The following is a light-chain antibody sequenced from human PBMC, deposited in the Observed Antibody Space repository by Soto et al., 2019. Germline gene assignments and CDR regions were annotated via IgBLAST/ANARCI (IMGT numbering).Light chain of an antibody. CDR3: QKYNRPSRIT. J-gene: IGKJ3*01. Sequence: DIQMTQSPSSLSASVGDRVTITCRASQGISNYLAWYQQKPGKVPKLLIYAASTLQSGVPSRFSGSGSGTDFTLTISSLQPEDVATYYCQKYNRPSRITFGPGTKVDIK. CDR1: QGISNY. V-gene: IGKV1-27*01. CDR2: AAS.